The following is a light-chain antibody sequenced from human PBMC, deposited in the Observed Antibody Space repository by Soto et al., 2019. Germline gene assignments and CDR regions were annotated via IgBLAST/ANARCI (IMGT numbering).Light chain of an antibody. CDR2: VAS. CDR1: QTVSSSY. Sequence: EIVLTQSPGTLSLSPGERATLSCRASQTVSSSYLAWYQQKPGQAPRLLIYVASSRATGIPDRFSGGGSGTDFTLTISRLEPEDFAVYYCQQYSSSPWTFGQGTKVEIK. J-gene: IGKJ1*01. CDR3: QQYSSSPWT. V-gene: IGKV3-20*01.